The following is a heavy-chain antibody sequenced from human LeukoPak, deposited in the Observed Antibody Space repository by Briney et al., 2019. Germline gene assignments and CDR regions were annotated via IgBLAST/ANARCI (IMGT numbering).Heavy chain of an antibody. CDR3: ARATGNSDHSPREPIHWYFDL. Sequence: SVKVSCKASGGTFSSYTISWVRQAPGQGLEWMGRIIPILGIANYAQKFQGRVMITADKSTSTAYMELSSLRSEDTAVYFCARATGNSDHSPREPIHWYFDLWGRGTLVTVSS. CDR2: IIPILGIA. CDR1: GGTFSSYT. J-gene: IGHJ2*01. D-gene: IGHD4-23*01. V-gene: IGHV1-69*02.